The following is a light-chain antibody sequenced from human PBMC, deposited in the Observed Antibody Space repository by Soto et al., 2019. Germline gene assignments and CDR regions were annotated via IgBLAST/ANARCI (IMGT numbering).Light chain of an antibody. J-gene: IGKJ1*01. CDR3: QQYTNWPSRT. CDR1: QSVSSN. CDR2: GAS. V-gene: IGKV3-15*01. Sequence: EIVMTQSPATLSVSPGERATLSCRASQSVSSNLAWYQQKPGQAPRLLIYGASTRATGIPARFSGSGSGTEFPLTISSLQSEDFAVYYCQQYTNWPSRTFGQGTKVEIK.